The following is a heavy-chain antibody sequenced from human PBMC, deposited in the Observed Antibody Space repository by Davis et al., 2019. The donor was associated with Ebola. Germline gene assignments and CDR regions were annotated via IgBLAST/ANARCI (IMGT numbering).Heavy chain of an antibody. J-gene: IGHJ6*03. V-gene: IGHV1-69*06. CDR1: GGTFSSYA. D-gene: IGHD3-3*01. Sequence: SVKVSCKASGGTFSSYAISWVRQAPGQGLEWMGGIIPIFGTANYAQKFQGRVTITADKSTSTAYMELSSLRSEDTAVYYCARFTISSLYYYYYMDVWGKGTTVTVSS. CDR3: ARFTISSLYYYYYMDV. CDR2: IIPIFGTA.